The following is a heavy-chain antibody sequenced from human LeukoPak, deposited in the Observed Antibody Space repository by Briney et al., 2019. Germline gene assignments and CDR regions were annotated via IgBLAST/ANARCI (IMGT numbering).Heavy chain of an antibody. D-gene: IGHD6-13*01. J-gene: IGHJ4*02. V-gene: IGHV3-74*01. CDR2: INSDGSST. CDR3: ARDDPAGTLNY. Sequence: GGSLRLSCAASGFTFSSYWMHWVRQAPGKGLVWVSRINSDGSSTTYADSVKGRFTISRDNAKNTLYLQVNSLRAEDTAVYYCARDDPAGTLNYWGQGTLVTVSS. CDR1: GFTFSSYW.